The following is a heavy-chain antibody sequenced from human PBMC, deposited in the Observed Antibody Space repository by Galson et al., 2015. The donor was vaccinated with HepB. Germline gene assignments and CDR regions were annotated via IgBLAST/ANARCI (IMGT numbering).Heavy chain of an antibody. CDR3: ARGLAEIQLWRPRVYYFDY. Sequence: SLRLSCAASGFTFSSYWMSWVRQAPGKGLEWVANIKQDGSEKYYVDSVKDRFTISRDNAKNSLYLQMNSLRAEDTAVYYCARGLAEIQLWRPRVYYFDYWGQGTLVTVSS. CDR1: GFTFSSYW. D-gene: IGHD5-18*01. CDR2: IKQDGSEK. J-gene: IGHJ4*02. V-gene: IGHV3-7*03.